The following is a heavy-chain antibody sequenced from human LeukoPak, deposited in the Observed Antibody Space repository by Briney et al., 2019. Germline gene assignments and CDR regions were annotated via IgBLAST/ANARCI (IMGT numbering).Heavy chain of an antibody. CDR3: ARVRGAAAGSTDLNYYYGMDV. Sequence: ASVKVSCKASGGTFSSYAISWVRQAPGQGLEWMGRIIPILGIANYAQKFQGRVTITADKSTSTAYMELSSLRSEDTAVYYCARVRGAAAGSTDLNYYYGMDVWGQGTTVTVSS. CDR2: IIPILGIA. CDR1: GGTFSSYA. J-gene: IGHJ6*02. V-gene: IGHV1-69*04. D-gene: IGHD6-13*01.